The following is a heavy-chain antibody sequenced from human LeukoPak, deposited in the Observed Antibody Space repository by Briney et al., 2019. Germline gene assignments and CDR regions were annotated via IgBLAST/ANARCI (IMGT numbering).Heavy chain of an antibody. J-gene: IGHJ4*02. Sequence: ASVKVSCKVSGYTLTELSMHWVRQAPGQGLEWMGWINPNSGGTNYAQKFQGRVTMTRDTSISTAYMELSRLRSDDTAVYYCARDLNSINFWSGYFANWGQGTLVTVSS. CDR2: INPNSGGT. CDR1: GYTLTELS. CDR3: ARDLNSINFWSGYFAN. V-gene: IGHV1-2*02. D-gene: IGHD3-3*01.